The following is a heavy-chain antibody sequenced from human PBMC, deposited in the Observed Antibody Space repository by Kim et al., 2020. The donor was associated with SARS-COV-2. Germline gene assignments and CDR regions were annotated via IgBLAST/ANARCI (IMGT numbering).Heavy chain of an antibody. J-gene: IGHJ6*02. D-gene: IGHD3-10*01. V-gene: IGHV1-3*01. CDR2: INAGKGNT. Sequence: ASVKVSCKASGYTFTNYLLFWVRQPPGQRLEWMGWINAGKGNTKYSQKFQGRVTITRDTSASTGYMELSSLRSEDTAVYYCARDGSGSLIYSYYGMDVWG. CDR1: GYTFTNYL. CDR3: ARDGSGSLIYSYYGMDV.